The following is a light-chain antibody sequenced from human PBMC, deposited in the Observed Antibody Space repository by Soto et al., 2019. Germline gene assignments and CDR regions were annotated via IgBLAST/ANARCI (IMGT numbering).Light chain of an antibody. Sequence: EIVLTQSPATLSLSPGDRATLSCRTSQSINIYLAWYQQKPGQAPRLLISDASNRATGIPARFSGSGSGTDFTLTISSLEPEDFAVYYCQQRKSWPITFGQGTRLEIK. CDR1: QSINIY. CDR2: DAS. CDR3: QQRKSWPIT. J-gene: IGKJ5*01. V-gene: IGKV3-11*01.